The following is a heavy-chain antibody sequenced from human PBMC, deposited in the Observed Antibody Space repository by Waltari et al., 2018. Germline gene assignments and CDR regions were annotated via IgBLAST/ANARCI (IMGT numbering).Heavy chain of an antibody. CDR2: IYHSGST. V-gene: IGHV4-38-2*02. Sequence: QVQLQESGPGLVKPSETLSLTCTVSGYSISSGYYWGWIRQPPGKGLEWIGSIYHSGSTSYNPSLKSRVNISVDPSKNQFSLKLSSVTAADTAVYYCARMKYTSSSGPVYYFDYWGQGTLVTVSS. CDR3: ARMKYTSSSGPVYYFDY. D-gene: IGHD6-6*01. CDR1: GYSISSGYY. J-gene: IGHJ4*02.